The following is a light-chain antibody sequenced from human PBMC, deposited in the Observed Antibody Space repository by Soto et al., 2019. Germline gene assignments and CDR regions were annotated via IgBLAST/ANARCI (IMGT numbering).Light chain of an antibody. Sequence: QSVLTQPASVSGSPGQSITISCTGTSSDIGDSNHVSWYQQHPGKAPELMIYDVASRPSGVSNRSSASKSGNTASLTISGLQAEGEAYYYCSSYASTSALYVFGTGTKLTVL. V-gene: IGLV2-14*03. CDR2: DVA. J-gene: IGLJ1*01. CDR1: SSDIGDSNH. CDR3: SSYASTSALYV.